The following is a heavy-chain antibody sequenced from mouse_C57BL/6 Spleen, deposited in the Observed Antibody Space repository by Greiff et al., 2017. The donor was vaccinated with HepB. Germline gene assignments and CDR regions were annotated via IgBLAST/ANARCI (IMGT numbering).Heavy chain of an antibody. Sequence: QVQLQHSGPELVRPGVSVKISCKGSGYTFTDYAMHWVKQSHAKSLEWIGVISTYYGDASYNQKFKDKATMTVDKSSSTAYMELARLTSEDSAVYYCARWDYYYGSSYWYFDVWGTGTTVTVSS. CDR1: GYTFTDYA. J-gene: IGHJ1*03. CDR3: ARWDYYYGSSYWYFDV. V-gene: IGHV1-67*01. CDR2: ISTYYGDA. D-gene: IGHD1-1*01.